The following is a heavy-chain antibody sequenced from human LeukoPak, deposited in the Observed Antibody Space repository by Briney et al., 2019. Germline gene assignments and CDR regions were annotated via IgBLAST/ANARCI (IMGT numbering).Heavy chain of an antibody. Sequence: ASVKVSCKASGYTFTGYYMHWVRQAPGQGLEWMGWINPNSGGTNYAQKFQGRDTMTRDTSISTAYMELSRLRSDDTAVYYCARVRVPYSSGWSIFDYWGQGTLVTVSS. V-gene: IGHV1-2*02. CDR3: ARVRVPYSSGWSIFDY. J-gene: IGHJ4*02. CDR2: INPNSGGT. CDR1: GYTFTGYY. D-gene: IGHD6-19*01.